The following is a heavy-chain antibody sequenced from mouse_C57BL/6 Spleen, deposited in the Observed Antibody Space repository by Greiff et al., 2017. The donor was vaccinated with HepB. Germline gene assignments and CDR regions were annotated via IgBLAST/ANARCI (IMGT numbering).Heavy chain of an antibody. CDR3: ARERGGCITTVVATGDFDN. CDR1: GFNIKDYY. V-gene: IGHV14-2*01. J-gene: IGHJ2*01. CDR2: FDPEDGET. D-gene: IGHD1-1*01. Sequence: EVQLQQSGAELVKPGASVKLSCTASGFNIKDYYMHWVKQRTEQGLEWIGRFDPEDGETKYAPKFQGKATITADTSSNTAYLQLSSLTSEDTAVYYCARERGGCITTVVATGDFDNWGQGTTLTVSS.